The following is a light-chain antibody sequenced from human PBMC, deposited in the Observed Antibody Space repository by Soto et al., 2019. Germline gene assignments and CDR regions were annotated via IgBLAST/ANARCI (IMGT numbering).Light chain of an antibody. Sequence: DIQMTQSPSTLSASVGDRVTITCRASQSISDWLAWYQQKPGKAPKLLIFKASSLESGVPSRFSGSGSGTEFTLTITTLQPDDFATYFCQLYNRNTWSFGPGTKVDIK. CDR3: QLYNRNTWS. V-gene: IGKV1-5*03. J-gene: IGKJ1*01. CDR1: QSISDW. CDR2: KAS.